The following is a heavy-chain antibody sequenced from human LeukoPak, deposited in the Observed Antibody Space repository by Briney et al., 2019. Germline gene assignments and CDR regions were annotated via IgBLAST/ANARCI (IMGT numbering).Heavy chain of an antibody. V-gene: IGHV3-30*03. Sequence: PGGSLRLSCAASGFSFSSYGMHWVRQAPGKGLEWVAVISYDGSNRYYADSVKGRFTISRDNSKNTLSLQMNSLRAEDTATYYCARRCGDCLGASDIWGQGTMVTVSS. J-gene: IGHJ3*02. D-gene: IGHD2-21*02. CDR1: GFSFSSYG. CDR2: ISYDGSNR. CDR3: ARRCGDCLGASDI.